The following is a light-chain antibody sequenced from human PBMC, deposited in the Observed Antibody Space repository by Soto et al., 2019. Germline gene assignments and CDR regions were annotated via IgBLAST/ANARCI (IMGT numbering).Light chain of an antibody. CDR1: QSISSW. CDR3: QQYNA. J-gene: IGKJ1*01. CDR2: DAS. Sequence: DIQMTQSPSTLSASVGDRVTITCRASQSISSWLAWYQQKPGKAPKLLIYDASSLESGVPSRFSGSGSGTEFTLTSSSLQPDDFATYYCQQYNAFGQGTKVEI. V-gene: IGKV1-5*01.